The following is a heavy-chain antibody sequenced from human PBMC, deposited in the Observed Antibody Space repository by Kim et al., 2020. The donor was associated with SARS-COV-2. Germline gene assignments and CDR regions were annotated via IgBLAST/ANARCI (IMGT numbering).Heavy chain of an antibody. CDR3: AKHNVSWTYYNWFDP. J-gene: IGHJ5*02. D-gene: IGHD3-10*01. Sequence: GGSLRLSCAASGFTFRNYAMSWVRQAPGKGLEWVSGISDSGRSTYYADSVKGRFTIFRDNSKNTLYLQMNSLRAEDTAVYYCAKHNVSWTYYNWFDPRG. CDR2: ISDSGRST. V-gene: IGHV3-23*01. CDR1: GFTFRNYA.